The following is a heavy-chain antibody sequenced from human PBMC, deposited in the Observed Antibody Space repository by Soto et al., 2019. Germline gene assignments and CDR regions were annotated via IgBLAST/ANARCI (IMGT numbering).Heavy chain of an antibody. CDR3: ARGVYSGGPTDDYVNWPPIL. Sequence: QVQLVQSGAEVKRPGSSVKVSCKASGGKFSTFAINWVRQAPGHGLEWMGGIIPLFGEANYARKFQGRVTLTADESTTTAFMELSRLRSDDTAVYYCARGVYSGGPTDDYVNWPPILWGQGTRITVTS. CDR1: GGKFSTFA. CDR2: IIPLFGEA. J-gene: IGHJ4*02. D-gene: IGHD1-1*01. V-gene: IGHV1-69*01.